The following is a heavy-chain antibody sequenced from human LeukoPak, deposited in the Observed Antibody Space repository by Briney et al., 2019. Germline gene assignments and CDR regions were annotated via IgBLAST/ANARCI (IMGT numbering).Heavy chain of an antibody. J-gene: IGHJ4*02. V-gene: IGHV3-74*01. D-gene: IGHD6-19*01. CDR1: GFTFSSYW. CDR2: INSDGSST. CDR3: AKDHSSGWPDCFDY. Sequence: GGSLRLSCAASGFTFSSYWMHWVRQAPGKGLVWVSRINSDGSSTSYADSVKGRFTISRDNAKNTLYLQMNSLRAEDTAVYYCAKDHSSGWPDCFDYWGQGALVTVSS.